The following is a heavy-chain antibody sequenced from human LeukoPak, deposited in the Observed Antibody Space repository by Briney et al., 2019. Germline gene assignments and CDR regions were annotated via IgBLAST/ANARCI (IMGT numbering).Heavy chain of an antibody. J-gene: IGHJ4*02. D-gene: IGHD6-13*01. V-gene: IGHV4-4*07. CDR1: GGSISSYY. CDR3: ARDVGSSGWYDY. CDR2: IYASGST. Sequence: SETLSLTCTVSGGSISSYYWNWIRQPAGKGLEWIGRIYASGSTDYSPSLKSRVTISVDTSKNQFSLKLSSVTAADTAVYYCARDVGSSGWYDYWGQGTLVTVSS.